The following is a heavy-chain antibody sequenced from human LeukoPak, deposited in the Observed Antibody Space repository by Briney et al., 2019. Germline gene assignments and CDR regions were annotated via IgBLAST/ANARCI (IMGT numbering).Heavy chain of an antibody. CDR1: GFTFGDYA. V-gene: IGHV3-49*04. Sequence: GGSLRLSCTASGFTFGDYAMSWVRQAPGKGLEWVGFIRSKAYGGTTEYAASVKGRFTISRDDSKSIAYLQMNSLKTEDTAVYYCTSGGEDYSSSWYSFDHWGQGTLVTVSS. J-gene: IGHJ4*02. CDR2: IRSKAYGGTT. CDR3: TSGGEDYSSSWYSFDH. D-gene: IGHD6-13*01.